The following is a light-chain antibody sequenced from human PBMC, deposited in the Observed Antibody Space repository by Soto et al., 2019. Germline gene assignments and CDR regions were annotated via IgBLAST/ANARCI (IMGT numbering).Light chain of an antibody. Sequence: VLVQSPATVIVSPGEGACVSRSARQNVGTSLAWYQQKSGQAPRLLIYGASTRAAGVPARFSGSAFGTKYTLTITILQSEDFALYYCQLYTNWPPFTFGQGTRLEIK. J-gene: IGKJ5*01. CDR2: GAS. V-gene: IGKV3-15*01. CDR1: QNVGTS. CDR3: QLYTNWPPFT.